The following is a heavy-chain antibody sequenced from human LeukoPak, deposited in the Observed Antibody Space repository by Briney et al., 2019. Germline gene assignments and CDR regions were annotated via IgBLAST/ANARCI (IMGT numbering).Heavy chain of an antibody. CDR2: INHSGST. CDR3: ARDQGRGYSYGYDYYYYMDV. CDR1: GGSFSGYY. D-gene: IGHD5-18*01. V-gene: IGHV4-34*01. J-gene: IGHJ6*03. Sequence: TSETLSLTCAVYGGSFSGYYWSWIRQPPGKGLEWMGEINHSGSTNYNPSLKSRVTISVDTSKNHFSVKLSSVTAADTAVYYCARDQGRGYSYGYDYYYYMDVWGKGTTVTVSS.